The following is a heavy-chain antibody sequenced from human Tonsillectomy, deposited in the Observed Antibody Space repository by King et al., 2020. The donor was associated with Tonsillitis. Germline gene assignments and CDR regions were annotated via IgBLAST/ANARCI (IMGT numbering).Heavy chain of an antibody. V-gene: IGHV3-11*01. CDR3: ARTWGSWEDV. Sequence: HVQLVESGGGLVKPGGSLRLSCAASGFTFSDHYMNWIRQAPGKGLEWVSYISNTGTSIYYAESVKGRFTISRDNAKNSLYLQMNILSAEDTAVYYCARTWGSWEDVWGQGTMVTVSS. D-gene: IGHD2-15*01. CDR2: ISNTGTSI. J-gene: IGHJ6*02. CDR1: GFTFSDHY.